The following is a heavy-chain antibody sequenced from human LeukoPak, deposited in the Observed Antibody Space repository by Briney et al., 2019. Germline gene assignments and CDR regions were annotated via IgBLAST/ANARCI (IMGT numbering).Heavy chain of an antibody. CDR3: ARDQRLSDRIGYGY. Sequence: GGSLRLSCAASGFTFSSYSMNWVRQAPGKGLEWVSSISSSSSYIYYADSVKGRFTISRDNAKNSLYLQMNSLRAEDTAVYYCARDQRLSDRIGYGYWGQGTLVTVSS. V-gene: IGHV3-21*01. J-gene: IGHJ4*02. CDR1: GFTFSSYS. CDR2: ISSSSSYI. D-gene: IGHD2-15*01.